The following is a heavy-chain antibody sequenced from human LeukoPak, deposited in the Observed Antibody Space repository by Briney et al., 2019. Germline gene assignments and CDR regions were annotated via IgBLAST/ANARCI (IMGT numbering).Heavy chain of an antibody. CDR2: IYYSGST. Sequence: SETLSLTCTVSGGSISSSSYYWGWIRQPPGKGLEWIGSIYYSGSTYYNPSLKSRVTISVDTSKNQFSLKLSSVTAADTAVYYCARAGDSSGYPDYWGQGTLVTVSS. CDR1: GGSISSSSYY. CDR3: ARAGDSSGYPDY. D-gene: IGHD3-22*01. V-gene: IGHV4-39*07. J-gene: IGHJ4*02.